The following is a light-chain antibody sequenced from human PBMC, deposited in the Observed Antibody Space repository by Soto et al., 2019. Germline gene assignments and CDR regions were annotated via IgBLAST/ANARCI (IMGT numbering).Light chain of an antibody. CDR1: QRISNR. Sequence: DIQMTQSPSTLSASVGDVVTITCRASQRISNRLAWYPQRPGKAPKYLIYDASTLDSGAPSRFSGGGAGTEFPISISRLPPDDCETYYCQQYNIYPWTFGQGTKVDIK. J-gene: IGKJ1*01. CDR3: QQYNIYPWT. CDR2: DAS. V-gene: IGKV1-5*01.